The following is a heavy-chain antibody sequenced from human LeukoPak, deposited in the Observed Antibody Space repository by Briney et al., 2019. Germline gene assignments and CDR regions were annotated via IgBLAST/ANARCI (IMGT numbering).Heavy chain of an antibody. CDR3: ARYGDHNGNDY. D-gene: IGHD4-17*01. J-gene: IGHJ4*02. CDR2: IIPILGIA. V-gene: IGHV1-69*04. CDR1: GGTFSSYA. Sequence: SVKVSCKASGGTFSSYAISWVRQAPGQGLEWMGRIIPILGIANYAQKFQGRVTITADKSTSTAYMELSSLRSEDTAVYYCARYGDHNGNDYWGQGTLVTVSS.